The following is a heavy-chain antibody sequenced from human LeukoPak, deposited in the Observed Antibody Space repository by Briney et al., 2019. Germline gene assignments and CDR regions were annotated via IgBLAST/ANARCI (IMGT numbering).Heavy chain of an antibody. CDR1: GFTVSSNY. CDR2: IYSGGST. V-gene: IGHV3-66*01. CDR3: ARDRQLWLTFDY. Sequence: QSGGSLRLSCAASGFTVSSNYMSWVRQAPGKGLEWVSVIYSGGSTYYADSVKGRFTISRDNSKNTLYLQMNSLRAEDTAVYYCARDRQLWLTFDYWGQGTLVTVSS. D-gene: IGHD5-18*01. J-gene: IGHJ4*02.